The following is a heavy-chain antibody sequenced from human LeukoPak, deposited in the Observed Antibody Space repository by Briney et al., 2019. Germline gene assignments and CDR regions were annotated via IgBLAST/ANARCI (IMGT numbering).Heavy chain of an antibody. CDR1: GLPIADFA. Sequence: PGGSLRLSCVASGLPIADFAMHWVRQAPGKGLEWVSLISGDGVSTLYADSVKGRFSISRDNSKNSLYLEMNSLRIEDAAMYYCAKESGKFDYWGQGTLVAVSS. CDR3: AKESGKFDY. CDR2: ISGDGVST. J-gene: IGHJ4*02. V-gene: IGHV3-43*02.